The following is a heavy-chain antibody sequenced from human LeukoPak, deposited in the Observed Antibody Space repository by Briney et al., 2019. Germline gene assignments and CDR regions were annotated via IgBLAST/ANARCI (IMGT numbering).Heavy chain of an antibody. Sequence: PGRALRLSGAGSGFTFSTYAMHWVRHGPSNGLDWVAIISYDGSSTSYAASVKGRFTISRDNSKNTLYLQMSSLRTEDPAVYYCAKIEGSSSYYFDYWGQGTLVTVSS. CDR1: GFTFSTYA. CDR3: AKIEGSSSYYFDY. V-gene: IGHV3-30*18. D-gene: IGHD6-6*01. J-gene: IGHJ4*02. CDR2: ISYDGSST.